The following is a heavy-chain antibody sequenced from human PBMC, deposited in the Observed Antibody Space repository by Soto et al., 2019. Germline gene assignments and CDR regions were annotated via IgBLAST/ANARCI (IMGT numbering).Heavy chain of an antibody. Sequence: PGGSLRLSCAASGFSFSNYAMHWVRQAPGKGLEWVAVIWYDGSNKYYADSVKGRFTISKGNSQTTVYLQMNSLRPEDTAVYYCTRDPYGGSRYYFDSWGQGTLVTVSS. CDR1: GFSFSNYA. D-gene: IGHD1-26*01. J-gene: IGHJ4*02. CDR3: TRDPYGGSRYYFDS. CDR2: IWYDGSNK. V-gene: IGHV3-33*01.